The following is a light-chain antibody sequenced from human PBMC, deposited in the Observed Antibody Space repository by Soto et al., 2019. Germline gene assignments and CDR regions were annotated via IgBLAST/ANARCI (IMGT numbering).Light chain of an antibody. CDR1: QSVSSN. Sequence: EIVMTQSPATLSVSPGERSTLSCRASQSVSSNLAWYQQKPGQAPRLLIYGASSRATGIPDRFSGSGSGTDFTLTISRLEPEDFAVYYCQQHNQWPITFGQGTRLEIK. J-gene: IGKJ5*01. V-gene: IGKV3D-15*01. CDR3: QQHNQWPIT. CDR2: GAS.